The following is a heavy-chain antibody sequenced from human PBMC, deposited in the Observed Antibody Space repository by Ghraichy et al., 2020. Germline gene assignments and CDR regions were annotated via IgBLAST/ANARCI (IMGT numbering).Heavy chain of an antibody. Sequence: SETLSLTCTVSGGSVSSGSYYWSWIRQPPGKGLEWIGYIYYSGSTNYNPSLKSRVTISVDTSKNQFSLKLNSVTAADTAVYYCARGRQQLAYFDYWGQGTLVTVSS. CDR1: GGSVSSGSYY. J-gene: IGHJ4*02. CDR2: IYYSGST. D-gene: IGHD6-13*01. V-gene: IGHV4-61*01. CDR3: ARGRQQLAYFDY.